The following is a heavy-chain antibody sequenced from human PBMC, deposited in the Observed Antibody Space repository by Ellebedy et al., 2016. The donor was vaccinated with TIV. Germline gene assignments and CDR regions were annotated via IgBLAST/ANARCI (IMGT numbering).Heavy chain of an antibody. CDR3: AKDQGYSAGWSLGYYYYGMDV. V-gene: IGHV3-9*01. Sequence: SLKISXAASGFIFESYAMHWVRQAPGKGLEWVSDVNWNGADIGYAASVKGRFTISRDNAKNSLYLEMNNLRGEDTALYYCAKDQGYSAGWSLGYYYYGMDVWGQGTTVTVSS. D-gene: IGHD1-26*01. J-gene: IGHJ6*02. CDR2: VNWNGADI. CDR1: GFIFESYA.